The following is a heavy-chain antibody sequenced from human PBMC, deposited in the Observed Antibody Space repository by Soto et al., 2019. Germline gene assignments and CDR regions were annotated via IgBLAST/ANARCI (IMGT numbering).Heavy chain of an antibody. D-gene: IGHD2-15*01. CDR3: ATGFYCSGGSCYSYSYYFDY. Sequence: ASVKVSCKVSGYTLTELSMHWVRQAPGKGLEWLGGFDPEDGETIYAQKFQGRVTMTEDTSTDTAYMELSSLRSEDTAVYYCATGFYCSGGSCYSYSYYFDYWGQGTLVTVSS. J-gene: IGHJ4*02. CDR1: GYTLTELS. CDR2: FDPEDGET. V-gene: IGHV1-24*01.